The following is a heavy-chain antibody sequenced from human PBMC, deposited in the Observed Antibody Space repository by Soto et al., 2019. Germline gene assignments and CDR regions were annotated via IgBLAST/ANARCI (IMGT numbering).Heavy chain of an antibody. CDR2: IYHSGST. J-gene: IGHJ4*02. CDR1: GYSISSGYY. CDR3: ATYYLVRAWGYFDY. V-gene: IGHV4-38-2*01. Sequence: SDTLSLTCAVAGYSISSGYYWGWIRQPPGKGLEWIGSIYHSGSTYYNPSLKSRVTISVDTSKNQFSLKLSSVTAADTAVYYCATYYLVRAWGYFDYWGQGTLVTVSS. D-gene: IGHD2-2*01.